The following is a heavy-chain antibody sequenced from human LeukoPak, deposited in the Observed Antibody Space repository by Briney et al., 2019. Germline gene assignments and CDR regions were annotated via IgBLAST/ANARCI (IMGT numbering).Heavy chain of an antibody. J-gene: IGHJ4*02. D-gene: IGHD1-26*01. CDR3: AKDIGSYYSDY. CDR2: ISGSGGST. CDR1: GFTFSSYA. Sequence: PGGSLRLSCAASGFTFSSYAMSWARQAPGKGQESVSAISGSGGSTYYADAVNGRFTISRDNSKNTLYLQMNSLRAEDTAVYYCAKDIGSYYSDYWGQGTLVTVSS. V-gene: IGHV3-23*01.